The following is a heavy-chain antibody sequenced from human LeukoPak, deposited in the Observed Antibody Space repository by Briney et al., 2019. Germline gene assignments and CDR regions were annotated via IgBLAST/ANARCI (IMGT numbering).Heavy chain of an antibody. CDR2: ISGSGGST. J-gene: IGHJ4*02. CDR3: AKEYNWNYDDHPDY. CDR1: GFTFSSYG. D-gene: IGHD1-7*01. Sequence: GGSLRLSCAASGFTFSSYGMSWVRQAPGKGLEWVSAISGSGGSTYYADSVKGRYTISRDNSKNTLYLQMNSLRGEDTAVYYCAKEYNWNYDDHPDYWGQGTLVTVS. V-gene: IGHV3-23*01.